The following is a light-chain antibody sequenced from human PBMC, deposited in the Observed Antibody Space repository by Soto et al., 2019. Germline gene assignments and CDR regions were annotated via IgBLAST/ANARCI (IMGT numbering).Light chain of an antibody. CDR2: KAS. CDR3: QQYNTYPLT. J-gene: IGKJ4*01. Sequence: DIQMTQSPSTLSASVGDRVTITCRASQSISTWLAWYQQKPGKAPKLLIYKASSLESGVSSRFSGSGSGTEFTLTISSLQPDDFATYYCQQYNTYPLTFGGGTTAEIK. V-gene: IGKV1-5*03. CDR1: QSISTW.